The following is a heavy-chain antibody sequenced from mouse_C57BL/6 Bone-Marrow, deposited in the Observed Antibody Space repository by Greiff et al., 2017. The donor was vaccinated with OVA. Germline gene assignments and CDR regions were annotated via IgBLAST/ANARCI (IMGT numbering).Heavy chain of an antibody. CDR3: VRDHRVRAWFAY. CDR2: IRSKSSNYSS. Sequence: EVQRVESGGGLVQPKGSLKLSCAASGFTFTTYAMHWVRQAPGKGLEWVARIRSKSSNYSSYYADSVKDRFTISRDDSQSMLYLQMNNLKTEDTAMYYCVRDHRVRAWFAYWGQGTLVTVSA. J-gene: IGHJ3*01. D-gene: IGHD3-1*01. V-gene: IGHV10-3*01. CDR1: GFTFTTYA.